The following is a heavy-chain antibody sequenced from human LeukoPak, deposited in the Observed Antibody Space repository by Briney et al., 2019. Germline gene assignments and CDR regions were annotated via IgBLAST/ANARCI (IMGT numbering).Heavy chain of an antibody. D-gene: IGHD3-3*01. Sequence: WGSLRLSCAASGFTFSSYAMSWVRQAPGKGLEWVSAISGSGGSTYYADSVKGRFTISRDNSKNTLYLQMNSLRAEDTAVYYCAKDLGQGTIFGVVIMPAYWGQGTLVTVSS. J-gene: IGHJ4*02. V-gene: IGHV3-23*01. CDR2: ISGSGGST. CDR3: AKDLGQGTIFGVVIMPAY. CDR1: GFTFSSYA.